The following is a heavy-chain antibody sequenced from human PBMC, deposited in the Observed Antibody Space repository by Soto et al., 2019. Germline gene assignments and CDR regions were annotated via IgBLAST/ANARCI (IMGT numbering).Heavy chain of an antibody. V-gene: IGHV3-23*01. CDR3: ARGDRGGSGSPASYYYSGLDV. J-gene: IGHJ6*02. D-gene: IGHD3-10*01. CDR2: VSAGGDMT. CDR1: GFTFNSYA. Sequence: DVQVLESGGDLVQPGGSLRLSCAASGFTFNSYAMSWVRQAPGKGLEWVSSVSAGGDMTYYSDSVKGRFTISRDNSNNVLFLQMNSLIIEDTALYYCARGDRGGSGSPASYYYSGLDVWGQGTTVTVS.